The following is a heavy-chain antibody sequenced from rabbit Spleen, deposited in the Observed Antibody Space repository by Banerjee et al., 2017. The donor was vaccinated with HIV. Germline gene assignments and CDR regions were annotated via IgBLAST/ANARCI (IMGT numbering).Heavy chain of an antibody. D-gene: IGHD1-1*01. V-gene: IGHV1S47*01. CDR2: IDLGDGST. CDR1: GFDFSSNA. Sequence: QEQLTETGGGLVQPGGSLTLTCKAAGFDFSSNAICWVRQAPGKGPEWIACIDLGDGSTYDASWVNGRFSISRSTSLNTVDLKMTSLTAADTATYFCARNYVNAFDPWGPGTLVTVS. CDR3: ARNYVNAFDP. J-gene: IGHJ2*01.